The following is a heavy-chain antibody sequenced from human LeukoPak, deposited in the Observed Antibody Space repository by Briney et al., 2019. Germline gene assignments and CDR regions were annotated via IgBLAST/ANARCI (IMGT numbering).Heavy chain of an antibody. V-gene: IGHV3-11*05. J-gene: IGHJ6*02. CDR3: ARGHYGLDV. CDR1: GFTFSDHY. CDR2: ISTTSSHT. Sequence: PGGSLRLSCAASGFTFSDHYMSWIRQAPGKGLEWVSYISTTSSHTDYADSVKGRFTISRDDAKDSLFLQMNSLRAEDTAVYYCARGHYGLDVWGQGTTVTVSS.